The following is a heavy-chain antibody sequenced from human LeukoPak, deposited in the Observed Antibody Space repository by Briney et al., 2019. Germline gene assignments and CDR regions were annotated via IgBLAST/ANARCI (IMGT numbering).Heavy chain of an antibody. V-gene: IGHV4-34*01. Sequence: SETLSLTCAVYGGSFSGYYWSWIRQPPGKGLEWIGEINHSGSTNYNPSLKSRVTISVDTSKNQFSLKLSSVTAADTAVYYCARGRSGSRANFDYWGQGTLVTVS. CDR2: INHSGST. J-gene: IGHJ4*02. CDR3: ARGRSGSRANFDY. D-gene: IGHD3-3*01. CDR1: GGSFSGYY.